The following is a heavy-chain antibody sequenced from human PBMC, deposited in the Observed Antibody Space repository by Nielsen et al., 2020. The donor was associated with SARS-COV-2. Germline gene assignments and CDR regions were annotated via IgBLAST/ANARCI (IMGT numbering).Heavy chain of an antibody. V-gene: IGHV3-9*01. Sequence: SLKISCAASGFTFSSYGMHWVRQAPGKGLEWVSGISWNSGSIGYADSVKGRFTISRDNAKNSLYLQMNSLRAEDTALYYCASIAPGVDWGQGTLVTVSS. CDR2: ISWNSGSI. J-gene: IGHJ4*02. D-gene: IGHD6-13*01. CDR1: GFTFSSYG. CDR3: ASIAPGVD.